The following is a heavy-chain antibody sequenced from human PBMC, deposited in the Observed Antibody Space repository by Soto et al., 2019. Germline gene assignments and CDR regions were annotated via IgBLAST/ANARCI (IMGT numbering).Heavy chain of an antibody. V-gene: IGHV1-69*13. J-gene: IGHJ4*02. CDR3: ARARVHYYDSSGYPY. D-gene: IGHD3-22*01. Sequence: GASVKVSCKASGGTFSSYAISWVRQAPGQGLEWMGGIIPIFGTANYAQKFQGRVTITADESTSTAYMELSSLRSEDTAVYYRARARVHYYDSSGYPYWGQGTLVTVSS. CDR1: GGTFSSYA. CDR2: IIPIFGTA.